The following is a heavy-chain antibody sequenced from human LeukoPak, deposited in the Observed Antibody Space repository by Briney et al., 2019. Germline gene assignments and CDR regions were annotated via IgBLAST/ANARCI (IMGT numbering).Heavy chain of an antibody. Sequence: GGSLRLSCAASGFTFSSYGMHWVRQAPGKGLEWVAVIWYDGNNKYYADSVKGRFTISRDNSKNTLYLQMNSLRAEDTAVYYCARDRSAAMAAFDYWGQGTLVTVS. V-gene: IGHV3-33*01. D-gene: IGHD5-18*01. J-gene: IGHJ4*02. CDR3: ARDRSAAMAAFDY. CDR2: IWYDGNNK. CDR1: GFTFSSYG.